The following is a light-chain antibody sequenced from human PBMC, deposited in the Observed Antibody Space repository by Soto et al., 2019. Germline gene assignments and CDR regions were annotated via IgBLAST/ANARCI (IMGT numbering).Light chain of an antibody. CDR1: QTVRRNF. Sequence: EVVLTQSPAILSLSPGERATLSCGASQTVRRNFLAWYQKRPGLAPSLLIYDASSRATGIPDRFSGSGSGTEFTLTISRLEPEDFAVYYCHHYGTSPWTFGQGTKVESK. V-gene: IGKV3D-20*01. CDR2: DAS. J-gene: IGKJ1*01. CDR3: HHYGTSPWT.